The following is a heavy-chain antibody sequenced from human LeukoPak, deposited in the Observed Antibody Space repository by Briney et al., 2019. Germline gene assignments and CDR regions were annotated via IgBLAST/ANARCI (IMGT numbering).Heavy chain of an antibody. CDR1: GFTFDHYA. CDR3: TDDNGCSKGSGSYRAPYYGMDV. Sequence: LRLSCAASGFTFDHYAMHCARGARGRGRECGSGISWNSGSIGYADSVRGRFTISRDNAKNSLYLQMTSLRAENTGLYDCTDDNGCSKGSGSYRAPYYGMDVWGQGTTVTVSS. D-gene: IGHD3-10*01. J-gene: IGHJ6*02. CDR2: ISWNSGSI. V-gene: IGHV3-9*01.